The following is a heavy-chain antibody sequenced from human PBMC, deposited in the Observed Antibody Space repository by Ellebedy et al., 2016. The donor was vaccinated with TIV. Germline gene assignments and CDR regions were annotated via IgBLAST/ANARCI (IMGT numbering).Heavy chain of an antibody. V-gene: IGHV3-74*01. CDR3: ARAGSYRCDY. CDR2: INTDGRTI. CDR1: GFTFSSYW. Sequence: GESLKISCAASGFTFSSYWMHWVRQAPGKGLVWVSRINTDGRTIDYADSVKGRFTISRDNAKNTLYLQMNSLRVEDTAVYFCARAGSYRCDYWGQGNLVTVSS. D-gene: IGHD1-26*01. J-gene: IGHJ4*02.